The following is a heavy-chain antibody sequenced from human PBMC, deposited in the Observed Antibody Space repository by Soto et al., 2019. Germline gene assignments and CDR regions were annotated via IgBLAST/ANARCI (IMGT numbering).Heavy chain of an antibody. D-gene: IGHD3-10*01. V-gene: IGHV3-11*06. Sequence: QAQLVESGGDLVKPGGSLRLSCAASGFTFSDYYMTWIRQAPGKGLEWISYISNSGTYTNYADSVKGRFTISRDNAKNSLYLRMTGLRAEDTAVYYCGRGRGGAWVQGTLVTVSS. CDR2: ISNSGTYT. CDR1: GFTFSDYY. CDR3: GRGRGGA. J-gene: IGHJ1*01.